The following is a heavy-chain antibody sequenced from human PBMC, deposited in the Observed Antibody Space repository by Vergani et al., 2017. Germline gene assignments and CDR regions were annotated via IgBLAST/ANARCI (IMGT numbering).Heavy chain of an antibody. CDR2: IIPIFGTA. D-gene: IGHD3-3*01. Sequence: QVQLVQSGAEVKKPGSSVKVSCKASGGTFSSYAISWVRQAPGQGLEWMGGIIPIFGTANYAQKFQGRVTITADESTSTAYMELSSLRSEDTAVYYCASLPAYDFWSGYHQDCWGQGTLVTVSS. CDR3: ASLPAYDFWSGYHQDC. V-gene: IGHV1-69*12. J-gene: IGHJ4*02. CDR1: GGTFSSYA.